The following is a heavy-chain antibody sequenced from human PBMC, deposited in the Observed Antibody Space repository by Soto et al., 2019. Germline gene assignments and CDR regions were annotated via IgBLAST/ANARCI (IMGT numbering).Heavy chain of an antibody. CDR3: ARDPDTPLERVFDY. Sequence: GSLRLSCAASGFDFSRFSMNWVRQAPGKGLEWISYISGSSFTIYYADFVKGRFTISRDNAKNSLYLQMNSLRDEDTAVYFCARDPDTPLERVFDYWGQGTLVTVSS. J-gene: IGHJ4*02. V-gene: IGHV3-48*02. CDR1: GFDFSRFS. CDR2: ISGSSFTI. D-gene: IGHD1-1*01.